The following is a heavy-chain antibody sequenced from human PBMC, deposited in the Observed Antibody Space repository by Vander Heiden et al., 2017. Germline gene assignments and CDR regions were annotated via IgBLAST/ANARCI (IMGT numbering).Heavy chain of an antibody. Sequence: QVQLVESGGGVVQPGTSLRLSCAASGVTLSDYGLYLVRQAPGKGLGWMSPITKDGSKTYYEDSVKGRFVISRDNSKSTVFLQMNSLRVEDTAVYYCAKTYYYDFWTGSYGMDVWGQGTAVTVSS. J-gene: IGHJ6*02. CDR3: AKTYYYDFWTGSYGMDV. D-gene: IGHD3-3*01. CDR1: GVTLSDYG. CDR2: ITKDGSKT. V-gene: IGHV3-30*18.